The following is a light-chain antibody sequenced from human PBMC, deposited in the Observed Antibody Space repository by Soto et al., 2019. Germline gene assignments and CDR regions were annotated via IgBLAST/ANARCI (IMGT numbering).Light chain of an antibody. CDR1: SSDIGGYKY. V-gene: IGLV2-14*01. Sequence: QSALTQPASVSGSPGQSITISCTGTSSDIGGYKYVSWYQQHPGKAPKFIIYEVTNRPSGVSNRFSGSKSGNTASLTISGLQAEDEADYYCSSYTSSSAYVVFGGGTKLTVL. CDR2: EVT. CDR3: SSYTSSSAYVV. J-gene: IGLJ2*01.